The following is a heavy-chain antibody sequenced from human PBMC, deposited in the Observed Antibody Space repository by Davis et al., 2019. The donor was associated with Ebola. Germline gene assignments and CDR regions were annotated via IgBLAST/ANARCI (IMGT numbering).Heavy chain of an antibody. V-gene: IGHV3-23*01. D-gene: IGHD1-26*01. CDR2: LGLSADT. Sequence: GESLKISCAASGFVFSSYVMSWVRRAPGKGLEWVSTLGLSADTYYADSVKGRFTISRDNSKNTLSLQMNSLRVEDTAMYYCARQFSESYGDAFDIWGQGTMVTVSS. CDR1: GFVFSSYV. CDR3: ARQFSESYGDAFDI. J-gene: IGHJ3*02.